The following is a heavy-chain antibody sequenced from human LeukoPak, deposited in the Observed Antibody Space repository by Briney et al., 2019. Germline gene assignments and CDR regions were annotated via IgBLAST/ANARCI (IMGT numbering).Heavy chain of an antibody. J-gene: IGHJ4*02. CDR1: GYTFTTYG. V-gene: IGHV1-18*01. D-gene: IGHD2-21*01. CDR2: ISAYNGDT. Sequence: ASVRVSCKASGYTFTTYGVTWVRQAPGQGLEWMGWISAYNGDTSYAQKLQGRVTMTTDTSTSTAYMELWSLRSDDTAVYYCARGGDWSNYFDYWGQGTLVTVSP. CDR3: ARGGDWSNYFDY.